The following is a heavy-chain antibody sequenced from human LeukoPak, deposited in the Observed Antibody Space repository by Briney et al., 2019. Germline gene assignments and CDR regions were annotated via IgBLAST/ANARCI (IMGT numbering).Heavy chain of an antibody. D-gene: IGHD1-14*01. J-gene: IGHJ4*02. V-gene: IGHV3-23*01. CDR2: ISGSGADA. Sequence: GGSLRLSCTASVSRFSSYGVSWVRQAPGKGLEWVSHISGSGADAFYADSVKGRFTISRDNSRNTLYLQMNSLRAEDTAVYYCAKDLGISRFFDYWGQGILVTVSS. CDR1: VSRFSSYG. CDR3: AKDLGISRFFDY.